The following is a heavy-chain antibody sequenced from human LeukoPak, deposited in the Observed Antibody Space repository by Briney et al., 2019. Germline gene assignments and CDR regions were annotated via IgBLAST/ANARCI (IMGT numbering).Heavy chain of an antibody. V-gene: IGHV4-30-2*01. Sequence: SQTLSLTCAVSGGSISSGGYSWSWIRQPPGKGLEWIGYIYHSGSTYYNPSLKSRVTISVDRSKNQFSLKLSSVTAADTAVYYCARGVAAVTGAFDIWGQGTMVTVSS. D-gene: IGHD2-15*01. CDR1: GGSISSGGYS. CDR3: ARGVAAVTGAFDI. J-gene: IGHJ3*02. CDR2: IYHSGST.